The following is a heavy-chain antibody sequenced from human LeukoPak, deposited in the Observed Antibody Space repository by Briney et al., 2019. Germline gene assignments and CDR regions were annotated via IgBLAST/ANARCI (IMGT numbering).Heavy chain of an antibody. D-gene: IGHD1-26*01. V-gene: IGHV4-34*01. CDR1: GGSFSGYY. CDR3: ARKTSGVMDV. J-gene: IGHJ6*04. Sequence: SETLSLTCAVYGGSFSGYYWSWIRQPPGKGLEWIGEINHSGSTNYNPSLKSRVTISVDTSKNQFSLKLSSVTAADTAVYYCARKTSGVMDVWGKGTTVTVSS. CDR2: INHSGST.